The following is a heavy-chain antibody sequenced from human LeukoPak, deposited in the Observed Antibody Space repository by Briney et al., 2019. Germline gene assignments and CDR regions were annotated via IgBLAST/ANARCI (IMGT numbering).Heavy chain of an antibody. CDR1: GFTFRSYE. D-gene: IGHD1-1*01. CDR3: ARGGAGATKDDTFDI. V-gene: IGHV3-48*03. Sequence: GGSLRLSCAASGFTFRSYEMNWVRQAPGKGLEWVSYISSRGTTIYYADSVKGRFTISRDNARNSLFLQMNSLRAEDTAVYYCARGGAGATKDDTFDIWGQGTMVTVSS. CDR2: ISSRGTTI. J-gene: IGHJ3*02.